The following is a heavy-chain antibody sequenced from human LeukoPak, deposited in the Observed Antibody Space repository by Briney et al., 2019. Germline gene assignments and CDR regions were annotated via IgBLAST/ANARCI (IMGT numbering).Heavy chain of an antibody. CDR2: ISSSSSSI. D-gene: IGHD3-10*01. Sequence: PGRSLRLSCAASGFTFSTYTMNWDRQAPGKGLEWVSSISSSSSSIYYADSVKGRFSISRDNAKNSLYLQMNSLSAEDTAVYYCAGERGVGEFYWGQGTLVTVSS. V-gene: IGHV3-21*01. CDR3: AGERGVGEFY. J-gene: IGHJ4*02. CDR1: GFTFSTYT.